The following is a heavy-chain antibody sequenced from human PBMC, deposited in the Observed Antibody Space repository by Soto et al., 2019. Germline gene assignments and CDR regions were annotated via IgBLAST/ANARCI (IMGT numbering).Heavy chain of an antibody. CDR1: GGSFSGYY. Sequence: SETLSITCADYGGSFSGYYWRWIRQPPGKGLEWIGEINHSGSTNYNPSLKSRVTISVDTSKNQFSLKLSSVTAADTAVYYCARVLGSSSWYYYYYGMDVWGQGTTVTVSS. V-gene: IGHV4-34*01. CDR2: INHSGST. D-gene: IGHD6-13*01. J-gene: IGHJ6*02. CDR3: ARVLGSSSWYYYYYGMDV.